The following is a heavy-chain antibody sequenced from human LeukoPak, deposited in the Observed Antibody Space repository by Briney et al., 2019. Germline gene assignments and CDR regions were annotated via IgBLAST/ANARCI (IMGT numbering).Heavy chain of an antibody. CDR3: ARESGMGYCSSTSCSPFDY. CDR1: GFTFSSYG. Sequence: GRSLRLSCAASGFTFSSYGMHWVRQAPGKGLEWVAVIWYDGSNKYYADSVKGRFTISRDNSKNTLYLQMDSLRAEDTAVYYCARESGMGYCSSTSCSPFDYWGQGTLVTVSS. J-gene: IGHJ4*02. CDR2: IWYDGSNK. D-gene: IGHD2-2*01. V-gene: IGHV3-33*01.